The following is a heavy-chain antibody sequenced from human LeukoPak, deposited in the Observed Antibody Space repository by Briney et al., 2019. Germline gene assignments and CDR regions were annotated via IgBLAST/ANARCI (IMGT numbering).Heavy chain of an antibody. Sequence: ASVKVSCKASGYTFTGYYMHWVRQAPGQGLEWMGRINPNSGGTNYAQKFQGRVTMTRDTSISTAYMELSRLRSDDTAVYYCAREGKWLQLRYFDYWGQGTLVTVSS. D-gene: IGHD5-24*01. CDR1: GYTFTGYY. J-gene: IGHJ4*02. CDR2: INPNSGGT. V-gene: IGHV1-2*06. CDR3: AREGKWLQLRYFDY.